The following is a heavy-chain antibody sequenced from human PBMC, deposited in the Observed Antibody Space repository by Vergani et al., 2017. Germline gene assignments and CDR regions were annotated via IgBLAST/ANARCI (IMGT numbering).Heavy chain of an antibody. Sequence: EVQLVESGGGLVQPGGSLRLSCAASGFTFSSYWMHWVRQAPGKGLVWVSRINSDGSSTSYADSVKGRFTISRDNAKNTLYLQMISLRAEDTAVYYCARDGVYGDYVVGDFDYWGQGTLVTVSS. CDR3: ARDGVYGDYVVGDFDY. J-gene: IGHJ4*02. V-gene: IGHV3-74*01. CDR1: GFTFSSYW. D-gene: IGHD4-17*01. CDR2: INSDGSST.